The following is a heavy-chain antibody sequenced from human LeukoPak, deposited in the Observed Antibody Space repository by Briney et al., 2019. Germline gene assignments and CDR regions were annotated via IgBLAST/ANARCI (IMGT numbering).Heavy chain of an antibody. J-gene: IGHJ6*03. CDR3: ARSPGYYYYYMDV. D-gene: IGHD3-10*01. CDR2: IYTSGST. CDR1: GGSISSYY. Sequence: PSETLSLTCTVSGGSISSYYWSWTRQPAGKGLGWIGRIYTSGSTNYNPSLKSRVTMSVDTSKNQFSLKLSSVTAADTAVYYCARSPGYYYYYMDVWGKGTTVTVSS. V-gene: IGHV4-4*07.